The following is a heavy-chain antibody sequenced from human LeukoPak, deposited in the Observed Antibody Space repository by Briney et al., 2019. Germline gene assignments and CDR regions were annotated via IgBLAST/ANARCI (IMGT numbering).Heavy chain of an antibody. V-gene: IGHV3-7*01. J-gene: IGHJ5*02. Sequence: GGSLRLSCAASGFTFSKYWMHWVRQAPGKGLEWVANIKQDGSEQYYVDSVKGRFTISRDNAKNSLSLQMNSLRAEDTAVYYCARLIINCCASETYFSFDPWGQGTPVAVSS. D-gene: IGHD3-10*01. CDR1: GFTFSKYW. CDR3: ARLIINCCASETYFSFDP. CDR2: IKQDGSEQ.